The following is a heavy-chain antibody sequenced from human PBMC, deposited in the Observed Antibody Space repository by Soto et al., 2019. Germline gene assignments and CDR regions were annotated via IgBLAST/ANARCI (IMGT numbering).Heavy chain of an antibody. CDR2: ISGSGGST. CDR1: GFTFSSYA. J-gene: IGHJ4*02. CDR3: AKVPQRMTDY. D-gene: IGHD2-8*01. V-gene: IGHV3-23*01. Sequence: GGSLRLSCAASGFTFSSYAMSWVRQAPGKGLECVSAISGSGGSTYYTDSVRGRFTISRDNSKSMLYLQMNSLRAEDTAIYYCAKVPQRMTDYWGQGTLVTSPQ.